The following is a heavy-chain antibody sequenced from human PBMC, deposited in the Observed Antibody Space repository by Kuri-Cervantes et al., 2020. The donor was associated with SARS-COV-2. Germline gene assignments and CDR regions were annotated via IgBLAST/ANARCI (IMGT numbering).Heavy chain of an antibody. CDR2: INHSGST. J-gene: IGHJ4*02. V-gene: IGHV4-34*01. CDR1: GGSFSGYY. Sequence: SQTLLLTCAVYGGSFSGYYWSWIRQPPGKGLEWIGEINHSGSTNYNPSLKSRVTISVDTSKNQFSLKLSSVTAADTAVYYCARGRGALGYCSSTSCYRGWYFDYWGQGTLVTVSS. CDR3: ARGRGALGYCSSTSCYRGWYFDY. D-gene: IGHD2-2*01.